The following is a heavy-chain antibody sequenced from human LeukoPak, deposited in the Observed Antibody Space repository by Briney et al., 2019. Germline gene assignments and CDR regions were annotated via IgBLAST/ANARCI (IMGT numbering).Heavy chain of an antibody. Sequence: ASVKVSCKASGYTFTSYGISWVRQAPGQGLEWMGWISAYNGNTNYAQKFQGRVTMTRNTSISTAYMELSSLRSEDTAVYYCSLQRFWGQGTLVTVSS. CDR1: GYTFTSYG. J-gene: IGHJ4*02. D-gene: IGHD3-3*01. CDR3: SLQRF. CDR2: ISAYNGNT. V-gene: IGHV1-18*01.